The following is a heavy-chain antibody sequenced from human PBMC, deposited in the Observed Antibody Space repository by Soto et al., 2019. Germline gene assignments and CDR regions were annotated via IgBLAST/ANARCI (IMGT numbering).Heavy chain of an antibody. V-gene: IGHV3-23*01. J-gene: IGHJ4*02. CDR2: LTGGGDNP. CDR3: VRGGSGWYPFDY. CDR1: GFAFSNYA. Sequence: EVRLLESGGGLVQPGGSLRLSCEASGFAFSNYAMSWVRQSPGKGLEWISSLTGGGDNPHYAESVKGRFTISRDNSKSTLFLQINSLSYGDTAVYYCVRGGSGWYPFDYWGQGTLVTVSS. D-gene: IGHD6-19*01.